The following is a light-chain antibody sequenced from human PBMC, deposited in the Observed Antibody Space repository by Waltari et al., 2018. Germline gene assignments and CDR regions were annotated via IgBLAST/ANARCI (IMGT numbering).Light chain of an antibody. CDR1: SSNIGNSY. CDR3: GTWDSSLSAVV. CDR2: DSN. V-gene: IGLV1-51*01. Sequence: QSVLTQSPSVSAAPGQKVTISCSGSSSNIGNSYVSWYQQLPGTAPKLLIYDSNKRPSGIPDRFSGSKSGTSATLGITGLQTGDEADYYCGTWDSSLSAVVFGGGTKLTVL. J-gene: IGLJ2*01.